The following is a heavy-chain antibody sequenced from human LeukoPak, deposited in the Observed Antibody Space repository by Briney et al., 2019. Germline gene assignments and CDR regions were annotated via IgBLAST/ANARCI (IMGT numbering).Heavy chain of an antibody. Sequence: KASQTLSLTCTVSGGSISSYYWSWIRQPPGKGLEWIGYIYYSGSTNYNPSLKSRVTISVDTSKNQFSLKLSSVTAADTAVYYCARSLRGRPWYFDLWGRGTLVTVSS. J-gene: IGHJ2*01. CDR2: IYYSGST. V-gene: IGHV4-59*01. D-gene: IGHD5-12*01. CDR3: ARSLRGRPWYFDL. CDR1: GGSISSYY.